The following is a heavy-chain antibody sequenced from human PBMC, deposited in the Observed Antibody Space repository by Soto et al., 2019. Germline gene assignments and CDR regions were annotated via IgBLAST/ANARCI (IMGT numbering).Heavy chain of an antibody. V-gene: IGHV4-59*12. CDR2: IYYSGST. J-gene: IGHJ4*02. CDR3: ARDPADRGDYFDY. CDR1: GDSISSSY. D-gene: IGHD3-10*01. Sequence: SETLSLTCTVSGDSISSSYWSWIRQSPGKGLEWIGYIYYSGSTNYNPSLKSRVTISVDTSKNQFSLKVSSVTAADTAVYYCARDPADRGDYFDYWGLGTLVTVSS.